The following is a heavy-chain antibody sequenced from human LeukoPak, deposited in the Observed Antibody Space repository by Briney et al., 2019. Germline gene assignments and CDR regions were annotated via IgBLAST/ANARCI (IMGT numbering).Heavy chain of an antibody. CDR3: ARALSNLRLYYFDY. D-gene: IGHD4-11*01. CDR1: GYTFTGYY. CDR2: INPNSGGT. Sequence: APVRVSCKASGYTFTGYYIHWVRQAPGQGLEWMGWINPNSGGTNYAQRFEGRVTVTRDTSISTAYMELSRLRSDDTAVYYCARALSNLRLYYFDYWGQGALVTVSS. J-gene: IGHJ4*02. V-gene: IGHV1-2*02.